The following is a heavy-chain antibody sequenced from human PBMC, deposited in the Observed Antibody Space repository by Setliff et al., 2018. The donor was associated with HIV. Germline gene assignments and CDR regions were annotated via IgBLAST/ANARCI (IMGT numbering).Heavy chain of an antibody. V-gene: IGHV4-31*03. CDR3: ARGTTSITFDY. D-gene: IGHD1-1*01. J-gene: IGHJ4*02. CDR1: GSSFSSGIYY. CDR2: ISYSGST. Sequence: PSETLSLTCNVSGSSFSSGIYYWTWIRQQPGKGLEWIGYISYSGSTYYNPSLESRLTMSIDTSKSHFSLNLNSVTAADTAVYYCARGTTSITFDYWSQGTLVTVSS.